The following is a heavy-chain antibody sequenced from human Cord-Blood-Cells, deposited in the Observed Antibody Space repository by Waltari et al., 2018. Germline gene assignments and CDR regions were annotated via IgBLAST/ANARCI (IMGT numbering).Heavy chain of an antibody. J-gene: IGHJ5*02. CDR2: IYYSGST. CDR1: GGSLSSHY. CDR3: ARDYSSSWYNWFDP. V-gene: IGHV4-59*11. D-gene: IGHD6-13*01. Sequence: QVQLQESGPGLVKPSETLSLTCTVPGGSLSSHYWILTRQPPGKGLEWIGYIYYSGSTNYNPSIKSRVTISVDTSKNQFSLKLSSVTAADTAVYYCARDYSSSWYNWFDPWGQGTLVTVSS.